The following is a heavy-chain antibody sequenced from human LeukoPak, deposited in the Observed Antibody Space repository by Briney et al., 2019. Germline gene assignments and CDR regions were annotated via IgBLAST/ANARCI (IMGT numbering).Heavy chain of an antibody. J-gene: IGHJ4*02. CDR3: AIPGVAVAAPGGY. Sequence: SETLSLTCAVYGGSFSGYYWSWIRQPPGKGLEWIGEINHSGSTNYNPSLKSRVTISVDTSKNQFSLKLSSVTAADTAVYYCAIPGVAVAAPGGYWGQGTLVTVSS. D-gene: IGHD6-19*01. CDR2: INHSGST. CDR1: GGSFSGYY. V-gene: IGHV4-34*01.